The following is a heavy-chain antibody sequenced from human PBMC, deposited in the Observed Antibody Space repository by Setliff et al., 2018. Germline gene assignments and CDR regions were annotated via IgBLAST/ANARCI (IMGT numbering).Heavy chain of an antibody. CDR1: GFRFTSFG. J-gene: IGHJ4*02. V-gene: IGHV1-18*01. CDR3: TRSRGPRVVLAADFDF. CDR2: ISPYSGES. Sequence: ASVKVSCKTSGFRFTSFGFSWVRQAPGQGLEWMGWISPYSGESNYAQKFQDRLTVTADTSTKTTYMELRSLTSDDTAVYFCTRSRGPRVVLAADFDFWSQGTRVTVSS. D-gene: IGHD3-16*01.